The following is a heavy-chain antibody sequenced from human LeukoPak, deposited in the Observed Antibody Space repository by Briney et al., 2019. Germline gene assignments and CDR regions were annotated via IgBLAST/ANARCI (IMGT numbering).Heavy chain of an antibody. V-gene: IGHV3-30*18. CDR2: ISYDGSNK. Sequence: PGGSLRLSCAASGFTFSSYGMHWVRQAPGKGLEWVAVISYDGSNKYYADSVKGRFTISRDNSKNTLYLQMNSLRAEDTAVYYCAKDGNGWGSGSYYIPFWYYYYYMDVWGKGTTVTVSS. D-gene: IGHD3-10*01. CDR3: AKDGNGWGSGSYYIPFWYYYYYMDV. CDR1: GFTFSSYG. J-gene: IGHJ6*03.